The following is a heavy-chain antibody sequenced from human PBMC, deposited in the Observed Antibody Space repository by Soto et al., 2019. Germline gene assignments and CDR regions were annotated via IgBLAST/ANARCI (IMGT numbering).Heavy chain of an antibody. CDR3: ARDSPYADEYYFEY. Sequence: SVKVSCKASGGTFSSYAISWVRQAPGQGLEWMGGIIPIFGTANYAQKFQGRVTMTGDKSMSTAYMELSSLRSDDTAVYYCARDSPYADEYYFEYWGQGTLVTVSS. J-gene: IGHJ4*02. D-gene: IGHD2-2*01. CDR1: GGTFSSYA. V-gene: IGHV1-69*06. CDR2: IIPIFGTA.